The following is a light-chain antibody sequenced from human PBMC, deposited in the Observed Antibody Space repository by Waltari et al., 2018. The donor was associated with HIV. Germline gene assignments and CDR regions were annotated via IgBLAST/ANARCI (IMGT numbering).Light chain of an antibody. CDR3: QQYYSTPYT. CDR2: WAS. J-gene: IGKJ2*01. Sequence: DIVMTQSPDSLAVSLGERATINCKSSQSVLYSSNNKNYLAWYQQKPGQPPKLLIYWASTQESGVPDRFSGSGSWAHFTLTISSLQAEDVAVYYCQQYYSTPYTFGQGTKLEIK. V-gene: IGKV4-1*01. CDR1: QSVLYSSNNKNY.